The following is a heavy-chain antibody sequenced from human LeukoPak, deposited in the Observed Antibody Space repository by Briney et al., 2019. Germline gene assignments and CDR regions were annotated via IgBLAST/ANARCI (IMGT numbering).Heavy chain of an antibody. J-gene: IGHJ6*04. D-gene: IGHD3-10*02. V-gene: IGHV3-9*01. CDR1: GFTFDDYA. CDR3: AELGITMIGGV. Sequence: GGSLRLSCAASGFTFDDYAMHWVRQAPGKGLEWVSGISWNSGSIGYADSVKGRFTTSRDNAKNSLYLQMNSLRAEDTAVYYCAELGITMIGGVWGKGTTVTISS. CDR2: ISWNSGSI.